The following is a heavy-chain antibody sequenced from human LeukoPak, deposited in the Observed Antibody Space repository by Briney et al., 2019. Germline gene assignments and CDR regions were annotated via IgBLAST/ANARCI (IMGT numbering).Heavy chain of an antibody. Sequence: PVGSLRLSCAASGFTVRSYAMGWVRQAPGKGLEWVSAIGGGGTLYYADSVKGRFSISRDISKNTLLLQMNSLRAEDTAVYYCARRRYDWGGDFANWGQGTLVTVSS. CDR3: ARRRYDWGGDFAN. CDR1: GFTVRSYA. V-gene: IGHV3-23*01. D-gene: IGHD3-16*01. CDR2: IGGGGTL. J-gene: IGHJ4*02.